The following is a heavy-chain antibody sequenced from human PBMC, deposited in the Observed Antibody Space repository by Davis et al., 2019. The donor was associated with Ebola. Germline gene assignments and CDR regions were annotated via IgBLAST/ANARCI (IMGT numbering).Heavy chain of an antibody. D-gene: IGHD5-18*01. CDR2: IYYSGST. CDR1: GGSISSSSYY. V-gene: IGHV4-39*02. Sequence: MPSETLSLTCTVSGGSISSSSYYWGWIRQPPGKGLEWIGSIYYSGSTYYNPSLKSRVTISVDTSKNQFSLKLSSVTAADTAVYYCARDGGRIQDYYYGMDVWGQGTTVTVSS. CDR3: ARDGGRIQDYYYGMDV. J-gene: IGHJ6*02.